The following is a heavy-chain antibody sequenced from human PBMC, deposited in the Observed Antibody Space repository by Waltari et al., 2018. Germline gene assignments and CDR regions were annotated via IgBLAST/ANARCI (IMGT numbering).Heavy chain of an antibody. CDR2: INRGSSGT. CDR1: LYAFSGNY. V-gene: IGHV1-2*02. J-gene: IGHJ3*02. Sequence: QVPLVQSGPAVEKPLASVQFSCYACLYAFSGNYMQLFLQAPGQGLEWVGGINRGSSGTYEEQMKEGRTTIRSNTKITTDLMMNSRRGADETVDYYATGDIAGADAFDIWGQGTMVTVSS. CDR3: TGDIAGADAFDI. D-gene: IGHD6-19*01.